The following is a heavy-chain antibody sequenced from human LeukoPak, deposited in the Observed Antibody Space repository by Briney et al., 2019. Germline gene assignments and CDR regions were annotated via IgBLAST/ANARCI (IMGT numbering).Heavy chain of an antibody. J-gene: IGHJ4*02. D-gene: IGHD6-13*01. V-gene: IGHV3-21*01. CDR3: ARDPINIATAANGFDY. CDR2: ISSSGDYK. CDR1: GFTFRTYA. Sequence: GGSLRLSCAASGFTFRTYAINWVRQRPGKGLEWVSSISSSGDYKYYADSLKGRFTISRDNAKNSLYLQMNSLRAEDTAVYYCARDPINIATAANGFDYWGQGTLVTVSS.